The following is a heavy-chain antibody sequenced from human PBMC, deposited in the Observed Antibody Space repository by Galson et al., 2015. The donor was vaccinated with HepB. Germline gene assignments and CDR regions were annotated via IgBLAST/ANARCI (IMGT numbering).Heavy chain of an antibody. J-gene: IGHJ4*02. CDR2: IKSKTDGGTT. CDR1: GFTFSNAW. Sequence: SLRLSCAASGFTFSNAWMSWVRQAPGKGLEWVGRIKSKTDGGTTDYAAPVKGRFTISRDDSKNTLYLQMNSLKTEDTAVYYCTTGRPSYGGNSGLADYWGQGTLVTVSS. CDR3: TTGRPSYGGNSGLADY. D-gene: IGHD4-23*01. V-gene: IGHV3-15*01.